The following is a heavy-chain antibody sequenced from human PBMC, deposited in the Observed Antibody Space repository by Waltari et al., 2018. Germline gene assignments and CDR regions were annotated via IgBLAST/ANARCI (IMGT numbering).Heavy chain of an antibody. CDR2: ISGGGGST. V-gene: IGHV3-23*01. CDR1: GFTYSSYA. J-gene: IGHJ5*02. D-gene: IGHD3-16*02. CDR3: ASFTVGGVIVDFNGFDP. Sequence: EVQLLESGGGSVQPGGSLRLYCAASGFTYSSYAMSWLRQAPGRGLEWVSAISGGGGSTYYADSVKGLFTIPGDKSMNTLYLQMNSLRAEDTAVDYCASFTVGGVIVDFNGFDPWGQGTLVTVSS.